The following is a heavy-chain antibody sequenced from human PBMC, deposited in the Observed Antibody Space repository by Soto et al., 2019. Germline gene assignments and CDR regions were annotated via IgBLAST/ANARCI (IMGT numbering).Heavy chain of an antibody. CDR1: GFTFGDYA. D-gene: IGHD6-19*01. J-gene: IGHJ5*02. Sequence: GGSLRLSCTASGFTFGDYAMSWVRQAPGKGLEWVGFIRSKSSGGTTDYAASVKGRFTISRDDSKSIAYLQMNRLKTEDTAVYYCTRDNLAVAGGPWGQGTLVTVSS. CDR3: TRDNLAVAGGP. V-gene: IGHV3-49*04. CDR2: IRSKSSGGTT.